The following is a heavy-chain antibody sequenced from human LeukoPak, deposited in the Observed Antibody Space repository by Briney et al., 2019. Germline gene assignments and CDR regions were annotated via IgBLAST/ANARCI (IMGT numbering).Heavy chain of an antibody. D-gene: IGHD2-21*01. J-gene: IGHJ4*02. CDR3: ATSNDAKIAPFDH. CDR1: GVSMSAYQ. V-gene: IGHV4-4*09. CDR2: INTKGET. Sequence: ASETLSLTCTVSGVSMSAYQWSWVRQSPEKGLEWIGCINTKGETSYNPSLKSRVTTSVDTSKSQFSLRLTSVTAADTAVYYCATSNDAKIAPFDHWGQGAPVTVSS.